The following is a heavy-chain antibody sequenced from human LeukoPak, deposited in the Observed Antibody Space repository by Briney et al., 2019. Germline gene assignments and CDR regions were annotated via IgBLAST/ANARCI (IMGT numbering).Heavy chain of an antibody. CDR1: GGSISSGSYY. D-gene: IGHD2-2*02. V-gene: IGHV4-61*02. CDR3: ARSGYCSSTSCYTEYFQH. CDR2: IYTSGST. J-gene: IGHJ1*01. Sequence: SETLSLTCTVSGGSISSGSYYWSWIRQPAGKGLEWIGRIYTSGSTNYNPSLKSRVTISVDTSKNQFSLKLSSVTAADTAVYYCARSGYCSSTSCYTEYFQHWGQGTLVTVSS.